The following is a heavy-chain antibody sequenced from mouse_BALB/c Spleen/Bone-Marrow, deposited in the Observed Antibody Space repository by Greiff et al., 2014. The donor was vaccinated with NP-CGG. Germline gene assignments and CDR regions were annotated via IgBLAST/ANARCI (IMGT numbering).Heavy chain of an antibody. Sequence: VMLVESGPGLVAPSQSLSITCTVSGFSLTSYGVHWVRQPPGKGLEWLGVIWAGGGTNYYSALMSRLSISRDNSKSQVFLKMNSLQTDDTAMYFCARDHGVTRDFDVWGAGTTVTVSS. CDR1: GFSLTSYG. CDR3: ARDHGVTRDFDV. D-gene: IGHD2-1*01. CDR2: IWAGGGT. V-gene: IGHV2-9*02. J-gene: IGHJ1*01.